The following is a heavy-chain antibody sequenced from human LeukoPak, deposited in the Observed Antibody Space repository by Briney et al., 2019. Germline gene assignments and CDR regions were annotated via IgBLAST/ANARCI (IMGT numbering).Heavy chain of an antibody. J-gene: IGHJ4*02. V-gene: IGHV4-34*01. CDR1: GGSFSGYY. CDR3: AREAPNYSYEFDY. Sequence: PSETLSLTCAVYGGSFSGYYWSWMRQPPGKGLEWIGEINHSGSTNYNPSLKSRVTISVDTSKNQFSLKLTSVTAADTAVYYCAREAPNYSYEFDYWRQGTLVTVSS. D-gene: IGHD4-11*01. CDR2: INHSGST.